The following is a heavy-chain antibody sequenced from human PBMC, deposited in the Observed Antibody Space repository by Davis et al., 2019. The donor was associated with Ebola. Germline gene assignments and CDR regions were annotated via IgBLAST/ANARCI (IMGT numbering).Heavy chain of an antibody. D-gene: IGHD3-10*01. CDR2: IKSKTDGGTT. V-gene: IGHV3-15*01. J-gene: IGHJ6*02. CDR3: ARESLWFGELYLPSMDV. CDR1: GFTFSNAW. Sequence: GGSLRLSCAASGFTFSNAWMSWVRQAPGKGLEWVGRIKSKTDGGTTDYAAPVKGRFTISRDDSKNTLYLQMNSLRAEDTAVYYCARESLWFGELYLPSMDVWGQGTTVTVSS.